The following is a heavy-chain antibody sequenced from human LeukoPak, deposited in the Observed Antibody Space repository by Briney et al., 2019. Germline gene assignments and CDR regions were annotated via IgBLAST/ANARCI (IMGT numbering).Heavy chain of an antibody. J-gene: IGHJ4*02. D-gene: IGHD3-9*01. CDR2: FDPEDGET. V-gene: IGHV1-24*01. CDR1: GYTLTELS. CDR3: ATATYYDILTGYSYYFDY. Sequence: ASVKVSCKVSGYTLTELSMHWVRQAPGKGLEWMGGFDPEDGETIYAQKFQGRVTMTEDTSTDTAYMELSSLRSEDTAVYYCATATYYDILTGYSYYFDYWGQGTLVTVSS.